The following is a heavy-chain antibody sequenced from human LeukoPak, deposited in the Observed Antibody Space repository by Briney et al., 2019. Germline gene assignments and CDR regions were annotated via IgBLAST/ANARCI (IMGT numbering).Heavy chain of an antibody. CDR1: GFTFSSYS. V-gene: IGHV3-48*01. J-gene: IGHJ4*02. Sequence: GGSLRLSCAASGFTFSSYSMNWVRQAPGKGLEWVSYISSSSSTIYYADSVKGRFTISRDNAKNSLYLQMNSLRAEDTAVYYCAKNIAVAGTSPFDYWGQGTLVTVSS. D-gene: IGHD6-19*01. CDR2: ISSSSSTI. CDR3: AKNIAVAGTSPFDY.